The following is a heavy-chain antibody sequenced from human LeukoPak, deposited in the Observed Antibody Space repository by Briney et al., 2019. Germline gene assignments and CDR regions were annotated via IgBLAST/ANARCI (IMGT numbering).Heavy chain of an antibody. CDR1: GGSISSYY. J-gene: IGHJ4*02. Sequence: PSETLSLTCTVSGGSISSYYWSWIRQPPGKGLQWVSAISGSGGSTYYADSVKGRFTISRDNSKNTLYLQMNSLRAEDTAVYYCAKSSGYSSGGGLDFDYWGQGTLVTVSS. CDR2: ISGSGGST. V-gene: IGHV3-23*01. D-gene: IGHD6-19*01. CDR3: AKSSGYSSGGGLDFDY.